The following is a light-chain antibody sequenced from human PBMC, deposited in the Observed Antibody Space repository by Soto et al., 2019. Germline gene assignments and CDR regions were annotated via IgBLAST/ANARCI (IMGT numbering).Light chain of an antibody. CDR3: QQRSNRIT. J-gene: IGKJ5*01. CDR2: DAS. CDR1: QSVSSY. Sequence: EIVLTQSPATLYLNPGERATLSCRASQSVSSYLAWYQQKPGQAPRLLIYDASNRATGIPARFGGSGSGTDFTLTISSLEPEDFAVYYCQQRSNRITFGQGTRLEIK. V-gene: IGKV3-11*01.